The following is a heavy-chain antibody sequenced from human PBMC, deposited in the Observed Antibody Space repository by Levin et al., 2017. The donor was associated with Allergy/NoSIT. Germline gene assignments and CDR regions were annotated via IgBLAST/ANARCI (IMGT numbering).Heavy chain of an antibody. J-gene: IGHJ4*02. D-gene: IGHD3-22*01. CDR3: ARAQKTYYYDTSGFPFDS. Sequence: ASVKVSCKASGDTFSNSVISWVRQAPGQGLEWMGGIIPSYGTSNYTQRFHGRVTFSADDYTMTAYMDLTSLTSEDTATYYCARAQKTYYYDTSGFPFDSWGQGTLVTVSS. CDR2: IIPSYGTS. V-gene: IGHV1-69*13. CDR1: GDTFSNSV.